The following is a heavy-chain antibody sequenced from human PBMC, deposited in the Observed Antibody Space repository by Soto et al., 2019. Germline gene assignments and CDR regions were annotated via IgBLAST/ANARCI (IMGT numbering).Heavy chain of an antibody. D-gene: IGHD1-26*01. V-gene: IGHV3-49*04. CDR2: IRGKAYGGTT. CDR1: GFSFGAYA. CDR3: TRDGGGWELPPYFDY. J-gene: IGHJ4*02. Sequence: QPGGSLRLSCTASGFSFGAYAMSWVRQAPGKGLEWVGFIRGKAYGGTTGYAASVKGRFTISRDDSKSIAYLQMNSLKTEDTAVYYCTRDGGGWELPPYFDYWGQGALVTVSS.